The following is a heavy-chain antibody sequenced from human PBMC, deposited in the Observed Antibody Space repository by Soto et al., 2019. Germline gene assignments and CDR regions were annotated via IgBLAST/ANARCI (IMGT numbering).Heavy chain of an antibody. CDR3: ATTGGITGTTNPPLFDY. V-gene: IGHV1-18*01. CDR1: GYTFTSYG. D-gene: IGHD1-20*01. J-gene: IGHJ4*02. Sequence: ASVKVSFKASGYTFTSYGISWVRQAPGQGLEWMGWISAYNGNTNYAQKFQGRVTMTTDTSTSTAYMELRSLRSEDTAVYYCATTGGITGTTNPPLFDYWGQGTLVTVSS. CDR2: ISAYNGNT.